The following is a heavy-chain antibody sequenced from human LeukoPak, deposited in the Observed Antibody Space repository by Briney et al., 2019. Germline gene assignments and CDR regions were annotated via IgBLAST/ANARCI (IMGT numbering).Heavy chain of an antibody. D-gene: IGHD1-26*01. Sequence: GGSLRLSCAASGFTFTTYWMTWVRQAPGKGLEWVANIKDDGSDIYYLGSVKGRFSISRDNAKNLVYLQMNSLRAEDTAVYYCAKSPGNMVGATDYWGQGTLVTVSS. CDR3: AKSPGNMVGATDY. V-gene: IGHV3-7*03. CDR2: IKDDGSDI. J-gene: IGHJ4*02. CDR1: GFTFTTYW.